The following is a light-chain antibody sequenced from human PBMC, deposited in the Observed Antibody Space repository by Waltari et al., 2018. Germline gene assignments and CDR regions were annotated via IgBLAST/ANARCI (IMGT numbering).Light chain of an antibody. J-gene: IGLJ3*02. CDR1: SGHSSNV. V-gene: IGLV4-69*01. CDR3: QSGGHGTWV. Sequence: QLVLTQSPSASASLGASVKLTCTLSSGHSSNVVAWLQQQPEKGPRYSMKVNSDGSHSQGDEVPDRFSGTSSGAERYLTISNLQSEDEADYYCQSGGHGTWVFGGGTKLTGL. CDR2: VNSDGSH.